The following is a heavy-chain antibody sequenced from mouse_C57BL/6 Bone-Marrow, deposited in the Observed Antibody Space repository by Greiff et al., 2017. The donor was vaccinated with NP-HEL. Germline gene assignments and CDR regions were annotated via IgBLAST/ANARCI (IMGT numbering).Heavy chain of an antibody. CDR1: GFTFSDFY. Sequence: EVKLVESGGGLVQSGRSLRLSCATSGFTFSDFYMEWVRQAPGKGLEWIAASRNKANDYTTEYSASVKGRFIVSRDTSQSILYLQMNALRAEDTAIYYCARDASSYGGFAYWGQGTLVTVSA. J-gene: IGHJ3*01. CDR3: ARDASSYGGFAY. V-gene: IGHV7-1*01. D-gene: IGHD1-1*01. CDR2: SRNKANDYTT.